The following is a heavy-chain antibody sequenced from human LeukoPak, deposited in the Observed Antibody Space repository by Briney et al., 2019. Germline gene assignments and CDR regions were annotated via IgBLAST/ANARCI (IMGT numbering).Heavy chain of an antibody. CDR3: ARGNYNILTGYVDY. J-gene: IGHJ4*02. CDR1: GYTFTGYY. V-gene: IGHV1-2*02. D-gene: IGHD3-9*01. Sequence: ASVKVSCKASGYTFTGYYMHWVRQAPGQGLEWMGWINPNSGGTNYAQKFQGSVTMTRDTSISTAYMELSRLRSDDTAVYYCARGNYNILTGYVDYWGQGTLVTVSS. CDR2: INPNSGGT.